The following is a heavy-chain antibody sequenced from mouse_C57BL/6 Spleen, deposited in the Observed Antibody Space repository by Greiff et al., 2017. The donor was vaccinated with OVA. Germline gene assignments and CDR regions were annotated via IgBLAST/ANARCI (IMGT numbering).Heavy chain of an antibody. Sequence: SGAELVRPGASVTLSCKASGYTFTDYEMHWVKQTPVHGLEWIGAIDPETGGTAYNQKFKGKAILTADKSSSTAYMELRSLTSEDSAVYYCTRKGYYGSSPLAYWGQGTLVTVSA. J-gene: IGHJ3*01. CDR1: GYTFTDYE. CDR2: IDPETGGT. V-gene: IGHV1-15*01. D-gene: IGHD1-1*01. CDR3: TRKGYYGSSPLAY.